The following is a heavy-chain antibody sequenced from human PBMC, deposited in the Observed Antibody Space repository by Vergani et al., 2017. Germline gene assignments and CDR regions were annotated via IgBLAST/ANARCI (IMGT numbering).Heavy chain of an antibody. Sequence: QVHLQESGPGLVKPSETLSLTCSVSGDSINTADYWGWIRKPPGKGLEWIGSVYHSGSTSYNPSLQSRVTISVDTSKNQFSLNLNSRTAADTAIYYCAKNSSGGFFDNWGQGALVTVSS. J-gene: IGHJ4*02. D-gene: IGHD6-25*01. CDR2: VYHSGST. CDR3: AKNSSGGFFDN. V-gene: IGHV4-38-2*02. CDR1: GDSINTADY.